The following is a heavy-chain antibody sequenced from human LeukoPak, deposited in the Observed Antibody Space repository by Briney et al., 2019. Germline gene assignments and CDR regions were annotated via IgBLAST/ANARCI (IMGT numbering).Heavy chain of an antibody. J-gene: IGHJ4*02. Sequence: PGGSLRLSCAASGFTFSSYEKNWVRQAPGKGLEWVSYISSSGSTIYYADSVKGRFTISRDNAKNSLYLQMNSLRAEDTAVYYCASDGGVVTTGYYFDYWGQGTLVTVSS. D-gene: IGHD3-3*01. CDR2: ISSSGSTI. V-gene: IGHV3-48*03. CDR1: GFTFSSYE. CDR3: ASDGGVVTTGYYFDY.